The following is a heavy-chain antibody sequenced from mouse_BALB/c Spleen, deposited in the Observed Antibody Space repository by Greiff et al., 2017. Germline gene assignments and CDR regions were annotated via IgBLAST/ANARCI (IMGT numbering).Heavy chain of an antibody. Sequence: VQVVESGPQLVRPGASVKISCKASGYSFTSYWMHWVKQRPGQGLEWIGMIDPSDSETRLNQKFKDKATLTVDKSSSTAYMQLSSPTSEDSAVYYCARDYDGFAYWGQGTLVTVSA. CDR2: IDPSDSET. CDR1: GYSFTSYW. V-gene: IGHV1S126*01. J-gene: IGHJ3*01. CDR3: ARDYDGFAY. D-gene: IGHD2-4*01.